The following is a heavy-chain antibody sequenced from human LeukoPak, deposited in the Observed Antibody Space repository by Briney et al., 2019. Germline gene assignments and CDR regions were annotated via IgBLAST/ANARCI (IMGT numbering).Heavy chain of an antibody. J-gene: IGHJ6*04. V-gene: IGHV1-69*13. Sequence: GASVKVSCKASGGTFSSYAISWVRQAPGQGLEWMGGIIPIFGTPNYAQKFQGRVTITADEFTSTAYMELSSLRSEDTAVYYCAYYGSGSPLMIYGMDVWGKGTTVTVSS. CDR3: AYYGSGSPLMIYGMDV. CDR2: IIPIFGTP. CDR1: GGTFSSYA. D-gene: IGHD3-10*01.